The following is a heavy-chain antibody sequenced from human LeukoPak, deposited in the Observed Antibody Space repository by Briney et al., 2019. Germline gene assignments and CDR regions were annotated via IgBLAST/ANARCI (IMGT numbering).Heavy chain of an antibody. Sequence: GGSLRLSCAASGFTFSSFSMNWVRQAPGKWLEWVSSISSSSSYIYYADSVKGRFTISRDNAKNSLYLQMNSLRAEDTAVYYCARFVDWKGYYYYYMDVWGKGTTVTVSS. CDR3: ARFVDWKGYYYYYMDV. CDR1: GFTFSSFS. V-gene: IGHV3-21*01. D-gene: IGHD3-9*01. J-gene: IGHJ6*03. CDR2: ISSSSSYI.